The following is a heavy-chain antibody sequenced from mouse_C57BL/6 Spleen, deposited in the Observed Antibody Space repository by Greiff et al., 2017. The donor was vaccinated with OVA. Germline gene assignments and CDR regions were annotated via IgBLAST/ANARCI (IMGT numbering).Heavy chain of an antibody. V-gene: IGHV2-5*01. J-gene: IGHJ4*01. CDR2: IWRGGST. Sequence: QVQLQQSGPGLVQPSQSLSITCTVSGFSLTSYGVHWVRQSPGKGLEWLGVIWRGGSTDYNAAFMSRLSITKDNSKSQVFFKMNSLQADDTAIYYCAKTTNYYGSYYAMDYWGQGTSVTVSS. CDR1: GFSLTSYG. CDR3: AKTTNYYGSYYAMDY. D-gene: IGHD1-1*01.